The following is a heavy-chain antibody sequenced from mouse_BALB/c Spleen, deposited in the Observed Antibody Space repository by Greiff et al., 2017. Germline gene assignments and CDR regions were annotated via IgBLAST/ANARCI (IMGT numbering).Heavy chain of an antibody. V-gene: IGHV3-2*02. J-gene: IGHJ2*01. CDR1: GYSITSDYA. D-gene: IGHD1-1*01. Sequence: DVKLQESGPGLVKPSQSLSLTCTVTGYSITSDYAWNWIRQFPGNKLEWMGYISYSGSTSYNPSLKSRISITRDTSKNQFFLQLNSVTTEDTATYYCARSGDTTVVSHFDYWGQGTTLTVSS. CDR3: ARSGDTTVVSHFDY. CDR2: ISYSGST.